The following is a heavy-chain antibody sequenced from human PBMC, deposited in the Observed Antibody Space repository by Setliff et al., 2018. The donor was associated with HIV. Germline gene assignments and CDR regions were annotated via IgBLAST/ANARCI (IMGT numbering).Heavy chain of an antibody. D-gene: IGHD5-12*01. Sequence: SETLSLTCSVSGGSISSYYWSWIRQPPGKGLEWIGYIYYTGSTNYNPSLKSRVIVSIDTSRNQFSLMVNSVTAADTAMYYCARLTGYSLSGDVFDTWGQGTMVTVSS. J-gene: IGHJ3*02. CDR2: IYYTGST. V-gene: IGHV4-59*08. CDR3: ARLTGYSLSGDVFDT. CDR1: GGSISSYY.